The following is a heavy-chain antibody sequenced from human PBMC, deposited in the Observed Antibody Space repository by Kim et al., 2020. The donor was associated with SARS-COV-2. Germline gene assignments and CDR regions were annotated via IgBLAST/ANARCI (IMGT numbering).Heavy chain of an antibody. V-gene: IGHV4-59*13. CDR3: ARGKAYHYDSSRLDGFDV. CDR2: MSFTGNT. D-gene: IGHD3-22*01. CDR1: AGSISSYY. Sequence: SETLSLTCTVSAGSISSYYWSWIRQPPGKGLEWIGYMSFTGNTNYNPSLKSRVDISIDTSKNQVSLKVKSVTSADTAVYYCARGKAYHYDSSRLDGFDVWGPGTKVAVSS. J-gene: IGHJ3*01.